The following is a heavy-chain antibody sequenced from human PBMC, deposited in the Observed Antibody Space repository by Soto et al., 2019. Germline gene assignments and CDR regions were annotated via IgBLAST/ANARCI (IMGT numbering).Heavy chain of an antibody. CDR2: ISAYNGKT. CDR3: ARDSLIAVTGRLHY. V-gene: IGHV1-18*01. D-gene: IGHD6-19*01. CDR1: GYPFTSYG. Sequence: QVQLVQSGAEVKKPGASVKVSCKTSGYPFTSYGINWVRQAPGQGPEWMGWISAYNGKTSYTQKFQGRVTMTTDTSTSTAYMELRSLRSDDTAVYYCARDSLIAVTGRLHYWGQGTLVTVSS. J-gene: IGHJ4*02.